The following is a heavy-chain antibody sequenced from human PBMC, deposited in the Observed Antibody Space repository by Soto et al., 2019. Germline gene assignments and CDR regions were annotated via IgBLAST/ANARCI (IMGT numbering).Heavy chain of an antibody. J-gene: IGHJ4*02. CDR2: ISWNSGSI. V-gene: IGHV3-9*01. CDR1: GFTIDDYA. Sequence: EVQLVESGGGLVQPGRSLRLSCAASGFTIDDYAMHWVRQAPGEGLEWVSRISWNSGSIGYADSVKGRFTISRDNAKNSLYLQMNSLRAEDTALYYCAKAVGSYGNFDYWGQGTLVTVSS. CDR3: AKAVGSYGNFDY. D-gene: IGHD5-18*01.